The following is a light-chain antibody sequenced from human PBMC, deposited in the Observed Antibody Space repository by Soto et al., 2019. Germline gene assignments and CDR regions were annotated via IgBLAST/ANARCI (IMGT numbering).Light chain of an antibody. CDR3: QAWDSSTPYV. CDR2: QDS. J-gene: IGLJ1*01. CDR1: KLGDKY. V-gene: IGLV3-1*01. Sequence: SYELTQPPSVSVSPGQTASITCSGDKLGDKYACWYQQKPCQSPVLVIYQDSKRPSGIPERFSGSNSGNTATLTISGTQAMDEADYYCQAWDSSTPYVFGTGTKLTVL.